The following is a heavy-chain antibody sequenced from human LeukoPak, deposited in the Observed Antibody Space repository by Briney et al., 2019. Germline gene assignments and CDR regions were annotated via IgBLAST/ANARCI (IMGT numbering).Heavy chain of an antibody. CDR1: GFTFSSYG. J-gene: IGHJ4*02. Sequence: GGTLRLSCAASGFTFSSYGMSWVRQAPGKGLEWVANIQQDGTEKYYVDSVKGRFTISRDNAKNSLYLQMNSLRVEDTAVYYCAKVAKYYYGSETYYFFEHWGQGTPVTASS. CDR3: AKVAKYYYGSETYYFFEH. CDR2: IQQDGTEK. V-gene: IGHV3-7*01. D-gene: IGHD3-10*01.